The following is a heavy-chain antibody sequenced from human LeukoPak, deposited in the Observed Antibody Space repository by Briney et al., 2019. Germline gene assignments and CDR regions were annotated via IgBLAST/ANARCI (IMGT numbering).Heavy chain of an antibody. CDR3: ARSVTGANNWFDP. J-gene: IGHJ5*02. V-gene: IGHV4-4*09. Sequence: PSETLSLTCTVSGGSVSPYYWSWIRQPPGKGLEWVGLIYNSGTTNYNPSLTIRVTISIDASKNQFSLKLTSVTAADTAVYYCARSVTGANNWFDPWGQGSLVTVSS. CDR2: IYNSGTT. CDR1: GGSVSPYY. D-gene: IGHD1-20*01.